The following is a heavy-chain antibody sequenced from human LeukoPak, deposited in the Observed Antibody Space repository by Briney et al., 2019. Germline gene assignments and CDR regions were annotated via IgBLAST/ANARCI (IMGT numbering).Heavy chain of an antibody. D-gene: IGHD3-22*01. CDR1: GFTFTSYA. J-gene: IGHJ4*02. CDR2: ISGSGGST. V-gene: IGHV3-23*01. Sequence: GGSLRLSCAASGFTFTSYAMSWVRQAPGKGLEWVSAISGSGGSTYYADSEKGRFTISRDNSKTTLYLQMNSLRAEDTAVYYCAKVQDSSGYGYDYWGQGTLVTVSS. CDR3: AKVQDSSGYGYDY.